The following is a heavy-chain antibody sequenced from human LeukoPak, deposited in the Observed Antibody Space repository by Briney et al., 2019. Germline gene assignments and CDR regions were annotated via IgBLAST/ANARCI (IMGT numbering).Heavy chain of an antibody. CDR3: AKGAYAFDI. CDR2: IKEDGSEK. CDR1: GFTFSSYW. Sequence: GGSLRLSCAVSGFTFSSYWMSWVRQAPGKGLEWVANIKEDGSEKYYVESVKGRFTISRDNAKNSLFLQMNSLRVEDTAVYYCAKGAYAFDIWGQGTMVTVSS. J-gene: IGHJ3*02. V-gene: IGHV3-7*03.